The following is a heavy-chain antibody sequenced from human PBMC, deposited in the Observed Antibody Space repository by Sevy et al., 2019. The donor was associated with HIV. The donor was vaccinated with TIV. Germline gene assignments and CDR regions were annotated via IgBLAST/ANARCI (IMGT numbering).Heavy chain of an antibody. CDR1: GFTFNTYN. CDR2: ISYTSTTI. J-gene: IGHJ6*02. Sequence: GWSLRLSCAVSGFTFNTYNMNWVRQAPGKGLEWVSYISYTSTTIYYADSVRGRFTISRDNAKITLYLQMNSLRDEDTAVYYCASSDATSRFGYYYFAMDFWGQGTSVTVSS. CDR3: ASSDATSRFGYYYFAMDF. V-gene: IGHV3-48*02. D-gene: IGHD3-22*01.